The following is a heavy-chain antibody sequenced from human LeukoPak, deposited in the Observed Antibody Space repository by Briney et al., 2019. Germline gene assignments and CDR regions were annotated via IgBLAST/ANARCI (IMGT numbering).Heavy chain of an antibody. D-gene: IGHD6-6*01. CDR1: GGTFSSYA. CDR2: IIPIFGIA. CDR3: ARSTKYSSSYYYYGMDV. Sequence: VASVKVSCKGSGGTFSSYAISWVRQAPGQGLEWMGKIIPIFGIAKYAQKFQGRVTITADKSTSTAYMELSSLRSEDTAVYYCARSTKYSSSYYYYGMDVWGQGTTVTVSS. J-gene: IGHJ6*02. V-gene: IGHV1-69*04.